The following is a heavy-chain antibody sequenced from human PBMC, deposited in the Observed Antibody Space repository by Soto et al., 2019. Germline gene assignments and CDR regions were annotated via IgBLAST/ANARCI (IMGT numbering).Heavy chain of an antibody. V-gene: IGHV1-46*01. J-gene: IGHJ5*02. CDR2: INPSGGST. D-gene: IGHD3-3*01. Sequence: ASVKVSFKASGYTFTSYYMHWVRQAPGQGLEWMGIINPSGGSTSYAQKFQGRVTMTRDTSTSTVYMELSSLRSEDTAVYYCARYFRDFCSGYSRLDPWDQGTLVTVSA. CDR3: ARYFRDFCSGYSRLDP. CDR1: GYTFTSYY.